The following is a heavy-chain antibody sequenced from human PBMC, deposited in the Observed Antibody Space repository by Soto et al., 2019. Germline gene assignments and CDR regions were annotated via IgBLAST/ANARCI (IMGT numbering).Heavy chain of an antibody. Sequence: TLSLTCNVSGGSISSGGYFWGWIRQHPGKGLEWIGHIYYSGRTYSNPSLKSRLLIAVDTSKNQISLMLTSVTAADTAVYYCARFAKEENPKVGSWYYFDFWGQGILVTVS. D-gene: IGHD6-13*01. V-gene: IGHV4-31*03. CDR2: IYYSGRT. J-gene: IGHJ4*02. CDR1: GGSISSGGYF. CDR3: ARFAKEENPKVGSWYYFDF.